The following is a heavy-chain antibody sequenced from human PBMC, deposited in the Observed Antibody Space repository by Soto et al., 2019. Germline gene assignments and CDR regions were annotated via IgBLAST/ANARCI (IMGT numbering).Heavy chain of an antibody. D-gene: IGHD6-19*01. CDR1: GFTFGDYA. Sequence: GGSLRLSCTASGFTFGDYAMSWFRQAPGKGLEWVGFIRSKAYGVTTEYAASVKGRFTISRDDSKSIAYLQMNSLKTEDTAVYYCSRGGVRIAVFHPVDYWGQGTLVTVSS. CDR3: SRGGVRIAVFHPVDY. V-gene: IGHV3-49*03. J-gene: IGHJ4*02. CDR2: IRSKAYGVTT.